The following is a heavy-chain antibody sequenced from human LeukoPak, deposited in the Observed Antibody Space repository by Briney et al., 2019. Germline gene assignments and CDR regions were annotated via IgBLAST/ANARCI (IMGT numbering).Heavy chain of an antibody. CDR3: ARLKYYYDSSGYAFDI. CDR1: GGSISSGGYY. Sequence: SETLSLTCAVYGGSISSGGYYWSWIRQHPGKGLEWIGYIYYSGSTYYNPSLKSRVTISVDTSKNQFSLKLSSVTAADTAVYYCARLKYYYDSSGYAFDIWGQGTMVTVSS. D-gene: IGHD3-22*01. J-gene: IGHJ3*02. V-gene: IGHV4-31*11. CDR2: IYYSGST.